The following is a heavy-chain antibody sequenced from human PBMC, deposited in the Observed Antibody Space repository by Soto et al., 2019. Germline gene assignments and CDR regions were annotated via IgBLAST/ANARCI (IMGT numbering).Heavy chain of an antibody. V-gene: IGHV3-33*01. J-gene: IGHJ4*02. D-gene: IGHD1-26*01. CDR1: GFTFSSYG. Sequence: PGGSLRLSCAASGFTFSSYGMHWVRPAPGKGLEWVAVIWYDGSNKYYADSVKGRFTISRDNSKNTLYLQMNSLRAEDTAVYYCARVGEGSYYSDYWGQGTLVTVSS. CDR3: ARVGEGSYYSDY. CDR2: IWYDGSNK.